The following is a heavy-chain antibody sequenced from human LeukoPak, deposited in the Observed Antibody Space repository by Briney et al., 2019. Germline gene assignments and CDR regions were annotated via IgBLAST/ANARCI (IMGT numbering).Heavy chain of an antibody. CDR3: ARTSDIVAGGMDV. CDR2: IYTSGST. D-gene: IGHD2-15*01. CDR1: GGSISRYY. J-gene: IGHJ6*02. Sequence: SETLSLTCTVSGGSISRYYWSWIRQPAGKGLEWIGRIYTSGSTNYNPSLKSRVTMSVDTYKNQFSLKLSSVTAADTAVYYCARTSDIVAGGMDVWGQGTTVTVSS. V-gene: IGHV4-4*07.